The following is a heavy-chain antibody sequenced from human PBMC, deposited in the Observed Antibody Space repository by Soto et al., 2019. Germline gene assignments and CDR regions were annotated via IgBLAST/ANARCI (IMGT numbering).Heavy chain of an antibody. CDR2: IIPIFGTA. Sequence: SVKGSCKASGGTFSSYSISWVRQAPGQGLEWMGGIIPIFGTANYAQKFQGRVTITADESTSTAYMELSSLRSEDTAVYYCAAVMVVVPAAIGWLDPWGQGTLVTVSS. J-gene: IGHJ5*02. CDR3: AAVMVVVPAAIGWLDP. D-gene: IGHD2-2*01. CDR1: GGTFSSYS. V-gene: IGHV1-69*01.